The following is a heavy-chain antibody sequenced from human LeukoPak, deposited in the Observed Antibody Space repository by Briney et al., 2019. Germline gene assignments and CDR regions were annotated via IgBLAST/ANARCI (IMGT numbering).Heavy chain of an antibody. CDR2: FDPEAGKT. J-gene: IGHJ4*02. D-gene: IGHD2-21*01. CDR1: GYSLTALS. Sequence: ASVKVSCKVSGYSLTALSMHWVRQAPGKGLEWMGGFDPEAGKTMYAEKLDGRLTVTDDTSTDTAYMQLSSLRLEDTAVYYCATDMVGCCGGVTCYSEAYWGQGTLVTVSS. V-gene: IGHV1-24*01. CDR3: ATDMVGCCGGVTCYSEAY.